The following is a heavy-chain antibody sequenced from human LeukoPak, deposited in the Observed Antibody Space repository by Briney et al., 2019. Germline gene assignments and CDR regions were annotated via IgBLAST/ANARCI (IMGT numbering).Heavy chain of an antibody. J-gene: IGHJ4*02. D-gene: IGHD2-2*01. CDR1: GYSFTTYW. CDR3: ARRQGCSSTSCPPDS. V-gene: IGHV5-51*01. Sequence: GESLKISCRGSGYSFTTYWIGWVRQMPGKGLEWMGIIYPGDSDTRYSPSFQGQVTMSADKSINTAYLQWSSLKASNTAMYYCARRQGCSSTSCPPDSWGQGTLVTVSS. CDR2: IYPGDSDT.